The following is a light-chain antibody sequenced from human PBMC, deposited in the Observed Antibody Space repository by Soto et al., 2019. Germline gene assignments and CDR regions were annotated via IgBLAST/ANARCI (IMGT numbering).Light chain of an antibody. J-gene: IGKJ4*01. CDR1: QGISNY. V-gene: IGKV1-27*01. Sequence: DIQMTQSPSSLSASVGDRVTITCRASQGISNYLAWYQQKTGKVPNLLFHTASTSQSGVPSRFSGRGSGTDFTITISMLKPEDVAAYYCEQYNNAPDSIGGGAKVEIK. CDR3: EQYNNAPDS. CDR2: TAS.